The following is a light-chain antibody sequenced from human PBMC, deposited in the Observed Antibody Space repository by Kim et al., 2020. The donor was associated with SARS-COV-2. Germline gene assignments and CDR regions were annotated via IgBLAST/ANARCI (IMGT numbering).Light chain of an antibody. CDR1: QDISKF. V-gene: IGKV1-16*02. J-gene: IGKJ4*01. CDR3: QQYKSYPLT. Sequence: SASLGDRVTITCRASQDISKFLSWCQQRPGKAPKSLIYGASSLEGGVPSKFSGSGSGTDFTLTITSLQREDVATYYCQQYKSYPLTFGGGTKVDIK. CDR2: GAS.